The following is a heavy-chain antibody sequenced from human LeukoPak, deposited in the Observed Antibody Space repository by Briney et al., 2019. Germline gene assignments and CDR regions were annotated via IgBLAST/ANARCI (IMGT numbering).Heavy chain of an antibody. CDR1: GYTFTGYY. D-gene: IGHD3-22*01. V-gene: IGHV1-2*02. Sequence: ASVKVFCKASGYTFTGYYMHWVRQAPGQGLEWMGWINPNSGGTNYAQKFQGRVTMTRDTSISTAYMELSRLRSDDTAVYYCARGDYYDSSGYLYYYYYYYMDVWGKGTTVTVSS. CDR2: INPNSGGT. CDR3: ARGDYYDSSGYLYYYYYYYMDV. J-gene: IGHJ6*03.